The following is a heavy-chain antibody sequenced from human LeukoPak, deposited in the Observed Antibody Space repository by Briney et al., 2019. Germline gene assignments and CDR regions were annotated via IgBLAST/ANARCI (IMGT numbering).Heavy chain of an antibody. V-gene: IGHV4-59*01. CDR2: IYYSGST. CDR3: ARAPAYYYDSSGYYRHHFDY. Sequence: SETLSLTCTVSGGSISGYYWSWIRQPPGKGLEWIGYIYYSGSTNYIPSLKSRVTISVDTSKNQFSLKLSSVTAADTAVYYCARAPAYYYDSSGYYRHHFDYWGQGTLVTVSS. J-gene: IGHJ4*02. D-gene: IGHD3-22*01. CDR1: GGSISGYY.